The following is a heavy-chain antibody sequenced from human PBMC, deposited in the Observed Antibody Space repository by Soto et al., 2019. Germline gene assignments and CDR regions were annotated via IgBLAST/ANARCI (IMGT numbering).Heavy chain of an antibody. CDR3: AKDQDIVVVVAATSDY. V-gene: IGHV3-33*06. CDR2: IWYDGSNK. Sequence: PGGSLRLSCAASGFPFSSYGVHWVRQAPGKGLEWVAVIWYDGSNKYYADSVKGRFTISRDNSKNTLYLQMNSLRAEDTAVYYCAKDQDIVVVVAATSDYWGQGTLVTVSS. J-gene: IGHJ4*02. CDR1: GFPFSSYG. D-gene: IGHD2-15*01.